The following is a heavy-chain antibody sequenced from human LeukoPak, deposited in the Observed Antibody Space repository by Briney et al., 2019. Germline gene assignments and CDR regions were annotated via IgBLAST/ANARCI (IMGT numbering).Heavy chain of an antibody. D-gene: IGHD3-9*01. CDR3: ARVGHHYDILTGYYVHYSFDY. CDR2: INHSGST. V-gene: IGHV4-34*01. J-gene: IGHJ4*02. CDR1: GGSFSGYY. Sequence: SETLSLTCAVYGGSFSGYYWSWIRQPPGKGLEWIGEINHSGSTNYNPSLKSRVTMSVDTSKNQFSLKLSSVTAADTAVYYCARVGHHYDILTGYYVHYSFDYWGQGTLVTVSS.